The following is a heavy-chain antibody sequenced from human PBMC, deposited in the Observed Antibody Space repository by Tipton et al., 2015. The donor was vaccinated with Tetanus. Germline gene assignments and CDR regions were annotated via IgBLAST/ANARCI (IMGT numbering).Heavy chain of an antibody. V-gene: IGHV4-30-2*01. CDR1: GGLLSTGGYS. CDR3: ARGGSYSYGPRGFDL. Sequence: LRLSCAVSGGLLSTGGYSWGWIRQPPGQGLEWIGYIYHTGSTYYNPSLRGRVTISTVGSKNHVSLRLTSVTAADTGVYYCARGGSYSYGPRGFDLWGRGTLVTVSS. CDR2: IYHTGST. D-gene: IGHD5-18*01. J-gene: IGHJ2*01.